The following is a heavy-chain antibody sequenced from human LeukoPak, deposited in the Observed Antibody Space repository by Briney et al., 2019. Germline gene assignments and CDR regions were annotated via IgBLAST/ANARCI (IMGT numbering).Heavy chain of an antibody. J-gene: IGHJ6*03. CDR2: IYYSGST. CDR1: GGSISSSSYY. V-gene: IGHV4-39*07. CDR3: VRDFSLGDFWSGYSSQYYYYYMDV. Sequence: SETLSLTCTVSGGSISSSSYYWGWIRQPPGKGLEWIGSIYYSGSTYYNPSLKSRVTISVDTSKNQFSLKLSSVTAADTAVYYCVRDFSLGDFWSGYSSQYYYYYMDVWGKGTTVTVSS. D-gene: IGHD3-3*01.